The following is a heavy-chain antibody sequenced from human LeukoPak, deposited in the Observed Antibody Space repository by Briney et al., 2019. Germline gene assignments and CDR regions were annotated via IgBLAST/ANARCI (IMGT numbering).Heavy chain of an antibody. D-gene: IGHD2-2*01. CDR1: GFTFSSYA. J-gene: IGHJ6*02. CDR3: AKDQTGYCSSTSCYSDGMDV. V-gene: IGHV3-23*01. Sequence: GGSLRLSCAASGFTFSSYAMSWVRQAPGKGLEWVSAISGSGGSTYYADSVKGRFTISRDNSKNTLYLQMNSLSAEDTAVYYCAKDQTGYCSSTSCYSDGMDVWGQGTTVTVSS. CDR2: ISGSGGST.